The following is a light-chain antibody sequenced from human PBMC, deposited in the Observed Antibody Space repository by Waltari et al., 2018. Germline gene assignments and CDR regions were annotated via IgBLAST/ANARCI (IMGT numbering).Light chain of an antibody. CDR2: AAS. Sequence: TGRASKGISNLLAWYQQKPGKAPKLLIYAASSLQTGVPERFSGSGSGTEFTLTISSLQPEDFATYYCQQASSFPITFGPGTKVDIK. CDR3: QQASSFPIT. V-gene: IGKV1-12*01. CDR1: KGISNL. J-gene: IGKJ3*01.